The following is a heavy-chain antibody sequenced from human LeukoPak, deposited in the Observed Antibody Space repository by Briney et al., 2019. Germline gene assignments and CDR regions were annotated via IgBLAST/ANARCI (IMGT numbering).Heavy chain of an antibody. D-gene: IGHD3/OR15-3a*01. CDR1: GYTFSGYY. Sequence: ASVKVSCKASGYTFSGYYIHWMRQAPGQGLEWMGWINPKSGGTIYAQKFQGRVTVTRDTSISAAYMELSRLRSDDTAVYYCAREVGQIDYWGQGTLVTVSS. J-gene: IGHJ4*02. CDR2: INPKSGGT. V-gene: IGHV1-2*02. CDR3: AREVGQIDY.